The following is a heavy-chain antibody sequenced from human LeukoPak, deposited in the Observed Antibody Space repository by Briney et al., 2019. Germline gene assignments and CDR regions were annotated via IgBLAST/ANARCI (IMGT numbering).Heavy chain of an antibody. V-gene: IGHV4-59*01. CDR1: GGSISSYY. Sequence: SETLSLTCTVSGGSISSYYWSWIRQPPGKGLEWLGYIYYSGSTNYNPSLKSRVTISVDTSKNQFSLKMSSVTAADTAVYYCARDGGTHDFWSGYYAAANWFDPWGQGTLVTVSS. D-gene: IGHD3-3*01. CDR2: IYYSGST. J-gene: IGHJ5*02. CDR3: ARDGGTHDFWSGYYAAANWFDP.